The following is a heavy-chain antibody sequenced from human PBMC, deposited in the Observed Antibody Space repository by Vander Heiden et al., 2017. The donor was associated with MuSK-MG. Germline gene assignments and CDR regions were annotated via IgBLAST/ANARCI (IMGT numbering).Heavy chain of an antibody. J-gene: IGHJ4*02. V-gene: IGHV3-23*01. CDR1: GFTFSSYA. D-gene: IGHD6-13*01. CDR2: ISGSGGST. Sequence: EVQLLESGGGLVQPGGSLRLSCAASGFTFSSYAMSWVRQAPGKGLEWVSAISGSGGSTYYADAGKGRFTISRDNSKNTLYLQMNSMRAEDTAVYYCAKESPSSSFNFDYWGQGNLVTVSS. CDR3: AKESPSSSFNFDY.